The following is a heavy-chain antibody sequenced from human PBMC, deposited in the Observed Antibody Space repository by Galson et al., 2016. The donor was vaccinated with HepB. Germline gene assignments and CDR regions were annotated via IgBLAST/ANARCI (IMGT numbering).Heavy chain of an antibody. V-gene: IGHV2-5*02. CDR3: AHRGGLFPYWYFDF. J-gene: IGHJ2*01. Sequence: PALVKPTQTLTLTCTFSGFSLSASGVAVGWIRQPPGKALEWLALIFWDDEKLYSPSLQTRLTIAKDTSKKQVVLTMTNMDPADTATNYCAHRGGLFPYWYFDFWGRGTLVAVSS. D-gene: IGHD2-21*01. CDR1: GFSLSASGVA. CDR2: IFWDDEK.